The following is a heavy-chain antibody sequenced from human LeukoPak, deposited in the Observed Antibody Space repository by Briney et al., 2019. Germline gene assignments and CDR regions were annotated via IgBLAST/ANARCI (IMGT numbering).Heavy chain of an antibody. CDR1: GFSFSSYW. D-gene: IGHD5-18*01. Sequence: GGSLTLSCPASGFSFSSYWMHWLRQAAGKGRAWVSRINSDGSSTSYADYVKGRFTISRDNAKNTLYLQMNSLRAEDTAVYYCARGRSYGNFEYWGQGTLVTVSS. CDR3: ARGRSYGNFEY. CDR2: INSDGSST. V-gene: IGHV3-74*01. J-gene: IGHJ4*02.